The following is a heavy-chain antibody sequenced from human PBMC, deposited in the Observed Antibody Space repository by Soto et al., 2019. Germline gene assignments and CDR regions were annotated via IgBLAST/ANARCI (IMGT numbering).Heavy chain of an antibody. V-gene: IGHV3-21*01. CDR2: ISDSSSHK. D-gene: IGHD4-17*01. CDR1: GFTFSYYT. J-gene: IGHJ3*02. CDR3: ARLRSDAFDI. Sequence: EVQLVESGGGLVKPGGSLRLSCAASGFTFSYYTMNWVRQAPGKGLEWVSSISDSSSHKYSADSVRGRFTFSRDNANNSLYLQLNNLRAEDTGVYYCARLRSDAFDIWGQGTLVTVSS.